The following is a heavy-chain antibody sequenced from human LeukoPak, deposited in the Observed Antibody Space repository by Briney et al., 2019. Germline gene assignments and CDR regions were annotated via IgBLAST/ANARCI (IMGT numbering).Heavy chain of an antibody. CDR2: IIPILGIA. CDR3: ARVSSAGGFDY. D-gene: IGHD3-16*01. V-gene: IGHV1-69*04. J-gene: IGHJ4*02. Sequence: GASVKVSCKASGGTFSSYAISWVRQAPGQGLEWVGRIIPILGIANYAQKFQGRVTITADKSTSTAYMELSSLRSEDTAVYYCARVSSAGGFDYWGQGTLVTVSS. CDR1: GGTFSSYA.